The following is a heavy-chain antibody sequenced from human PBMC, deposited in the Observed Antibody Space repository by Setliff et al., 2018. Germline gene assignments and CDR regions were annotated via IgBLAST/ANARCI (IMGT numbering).Heavy chain of an antibody. CDR3: ARDNTIVGATDY. CDR1: GGSISSGSYY. D-gene: IGHD1-26*01. J-gene: IGHJ4*02. Sequence: SETLSLTCAVSGGSISSGSYYWSWIRQPAGKGLEWVGRLHTSGSTNYNPSLKSRVTISVDTSKNQFSLKLSSVTAADTAVYFCARDNTIVGATDYWGQGTLVTAPQ. CDR2: LHTSGST. V-gene: IGHV4-61*02.